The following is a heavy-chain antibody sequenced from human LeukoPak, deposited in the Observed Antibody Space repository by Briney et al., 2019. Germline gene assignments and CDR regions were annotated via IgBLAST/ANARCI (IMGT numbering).Heavy chain of an antibody. CDR3: AREEYCSGGSCFGY. D-gene: IGHD2-15*01. V-gene: IGHV4-59*01. Sequence: SETLSLTCTVSGGSISSYYWSWIRQPPGKGLEWIGYIYYSGSTNYNPSLKSRVTISVDTSKNQLSLKLSSVTAADTAVYYCAREEYCSGGSCFGYWGQGTLVTVSS. CDR2: IYYSGST. J-gene: IGHJ4*02. CDR1: GGSISSYY.